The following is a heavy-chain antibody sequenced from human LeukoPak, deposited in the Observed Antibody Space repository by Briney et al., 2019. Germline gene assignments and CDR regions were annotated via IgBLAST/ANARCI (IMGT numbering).Heavy chain of an antibody. D-gene: IGHD3-10*01. CDR1: GFTFSSYW. J-gene: IGHJ4*02. V-gene: IGHV3-74*01. CDR2: IRSDGSST. Sequence: GGSLRLXCAASGFTFSSYWMHWVRQAPGKGLVWVSHIRSDGSSTNYADSVKGRFTISRDNAKSTLYLQMNSLRAGDTAVYYCARASGSGSHYPFDYWGQGTLVTVSS. CDR3: ARASGSGSHYPFDY.